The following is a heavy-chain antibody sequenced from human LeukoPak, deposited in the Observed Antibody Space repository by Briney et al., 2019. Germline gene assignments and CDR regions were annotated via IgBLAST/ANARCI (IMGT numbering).Heavy chain of an antibody. CDR3: AKDQVDGYNNFDY. D-gene: IGHD5-24*01. CDR2: ISSSGSTI. CDR1: GFTFSDYY. J-gene: IGHJ4*02. Sequence: PGGSLRLSCAASGFTFSDYYMSWIRQAPGKGLEWDSYISSSGSTIYYADSVKGRFTISRDNAKNSLYLQMNSLRDEDTAVYYCAKDQVDGYNNFDYWGQGTLVTVSS. V-gene: IGHV3-11*01.